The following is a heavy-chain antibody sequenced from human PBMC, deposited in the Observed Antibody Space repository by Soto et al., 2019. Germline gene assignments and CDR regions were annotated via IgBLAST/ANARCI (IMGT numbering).Heavy chain of an antibody. Sequence: SETLSLTCTVSGGSISSGGYYWRWIRQHPGKCLEWIVYIYHSVSTYYNPSLKSRVTISVDTSKNQFSLKLSSVTAADTAVYYCARVITMMDDAFDIWGQGTMVTVS. V-gene: IGHV4-31*03. J-gene: IGHJ3*02. D-gene: IGHD3-22*01. CDR1: GGSISSGGYY. CDR3: ARVITMMDDAFDI. CDR2: IYHSVST.